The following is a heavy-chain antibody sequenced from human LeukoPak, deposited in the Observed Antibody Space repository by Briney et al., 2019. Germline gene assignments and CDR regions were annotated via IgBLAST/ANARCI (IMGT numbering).Heavy chain of an antibody. Sequence: ASVKVSCKASGGTFSEHAITWLRQAPGQGLEWMGRIIPILGTTYYAQNSQGRVTITADKSTSTVYMEVSSLRSEDTAVYYCARDSGYSYADDYWGQGTLVTVSS. CDR3: ARDSGYSYADDY. J-gene: IGHJ4*02. CDR2: IIPILGTT. V-gene: IGHV1-69*04. CDR1: GGTFSEHA. D-gene: IGHD5-18*01.